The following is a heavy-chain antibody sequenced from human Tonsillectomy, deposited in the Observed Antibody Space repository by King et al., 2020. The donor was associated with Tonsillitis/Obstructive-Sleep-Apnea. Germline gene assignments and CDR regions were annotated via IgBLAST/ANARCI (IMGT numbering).Heavy chain of an antibody. D-gene: IGHD3-10*01. CDR3: ARSPDYGSGIGRFDY. V-gene: IGHV3-64*01. J-gene: IGHJ4*01. Sequence: VQLVESGGGLVQPGGSLRLACVASEFDFSTYAMHWVRQAPGKGPEYVSGIGINGGRTYYANSVKGRFTISRDNSKNTLYLQMGSLRGVDMAVYYCARSPDYGSGIGRFDYWGHGTLVTVSS. CDR2: IGINGGRT. CDR1: EFDFSTYA.